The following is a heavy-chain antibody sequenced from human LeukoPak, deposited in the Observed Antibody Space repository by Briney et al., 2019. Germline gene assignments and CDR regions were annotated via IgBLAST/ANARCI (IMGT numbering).Heavy chain of an antibody. J-gene: IGHJ6*03. V-gene: IGHV1-2*02. CDR2: INPNSGGT. Sequence: GASVKVSCKASGYTFTGYYVHWVRQAPGQGLEWMGWINPNSGGTNYAQKFQGRVTMTRDTSISTAYMELSRLRSDDTAVYYCARDGAGLLWFGELRLGSYYYYYYMDVWGKGTTVTVSS. CDR1: GYTFTGYY. CDR3: ARDGAGLLWFGELRLGSYYYYYYMDV. D-gene: IGHD3-10*01.